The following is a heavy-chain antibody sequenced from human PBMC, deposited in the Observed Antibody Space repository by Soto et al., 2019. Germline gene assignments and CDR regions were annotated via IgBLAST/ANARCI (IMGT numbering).Heavy chain of an antibody. CDR1: GYTFANFG. Sequence: ASVKVSCKASGYTFANFGINWVRQAPGQGLEWMGWISPYNGNTNYAQKLQGRVTMTTDTSTSTAYMELRSLRSDDTAVYYCARGAPLDYWGQGTLVTVS. CDR2: ISPYNGNT. V-gene: IGHV1-18*01. J-gene: IGHJ4*01. CDR3: ARGAPLDY.